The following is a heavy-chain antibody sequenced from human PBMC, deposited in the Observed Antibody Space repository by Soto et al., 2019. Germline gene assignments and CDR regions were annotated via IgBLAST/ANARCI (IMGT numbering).Heavy chain of an antibody. D-gene: IGHD5-12*01. J-gene: IGHJ4*02. CDR2: IYHTGST. CDR1: GDPVSSGSYY. CDR3: AANLGTTHYFDF. V-gene: IGHV4-31*03. Sequence: QVQLQESGPGLVQPSQTLSLTCSVSGDPVSSGSYYWTWVRQHPVKGLEWIGYIYHTGSTYYNPSRQSRLIMSIDTSKNQFLLHLYSVTAADTAVYFCAANLGTTHYFDFWGQGSLVAVSS.